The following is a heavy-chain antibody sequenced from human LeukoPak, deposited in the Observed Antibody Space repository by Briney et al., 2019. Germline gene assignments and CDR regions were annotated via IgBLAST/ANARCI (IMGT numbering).Heavy chain of an antibody. Sequence: SGPTLVKPAQTLTLTCTFSGFSLSTTGVGVGWIRQPPGKAPEWLSLIYWDGDDRYTPSLKSRLTITKDTSKNQVVLIMTNMHPVDTDTYYCVRLNGYPRRWFDPWGQGTLVTVSS. CDR1: GFSLSTTGVG. D-gene: IGHD3-22*01. CDR2: IYWDGDD. J-gene: IGHJ5*02. CDR3: VRLNGYPRRWFDP. V-gene: IGHV2-5*02.